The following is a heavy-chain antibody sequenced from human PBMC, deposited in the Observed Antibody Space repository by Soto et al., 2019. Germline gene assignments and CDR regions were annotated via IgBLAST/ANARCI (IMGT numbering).Heavy chain of an antibody. CDR2: IIPIFGTA. J-gene: IGHJ5*02. CDR1: GGTFSSYA. V-gene: IGHV1-69*13. CDR3: ARDQNYDILTGYLPNWFDP. D-gene: IGHD3-9*01. Sequence: GASVKVSCKASGGTFSSYAISWVRQAPRQGLEWMGGIIPIFGTANYAQKFQGRVTITADESTSTAYMELSSLRSEDTAVYYCARDQNYDILTGYLPNWFDPWGQGTLVNVSS.